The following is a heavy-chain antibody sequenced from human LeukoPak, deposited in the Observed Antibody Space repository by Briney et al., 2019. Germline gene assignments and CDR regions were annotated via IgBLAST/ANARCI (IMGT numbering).Heavy chain of an antibody. D-gene: IGHD4-11*01. J-gene: IGHJ4*02. CDR1: GGSISSYY. Sequence: SETLSLTCTVSGGSISSYYWSWIRQPPGKGLEWIGYIYYSGSTNYNPSLKSRVTISVDTSKNQFSLKLSSVTAADTAVYYCARGGTLMTTVAGNFDYWGQGTLVTVSS. CDR2: IYYSGST. CDR3: ARGGTLMTTVAGNFDY. V-gene: IGHV4-59*01.